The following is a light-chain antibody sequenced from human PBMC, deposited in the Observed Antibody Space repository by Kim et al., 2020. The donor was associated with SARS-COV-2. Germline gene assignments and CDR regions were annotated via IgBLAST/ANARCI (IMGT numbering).Light chain of an antibody. CDR2: AAS. CDR1: QSIGTY. V-gene: IGKV1-39*01. CDR3: QQPHTTPLLT. J-gene: IGKJ4*01. Sequence: DIQMTQSPSSLAASVGDRVTISCRASQSIGTYLNWYQQKPGKPPKLLIYAASTLLSGIPSRFSGSGSGTDFTLTISSLQPEDFATYYCQQPHTTPLLTFGGAPKVDIK.